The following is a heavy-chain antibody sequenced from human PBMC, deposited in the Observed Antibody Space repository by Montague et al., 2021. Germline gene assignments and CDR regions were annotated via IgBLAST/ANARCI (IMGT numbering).Heavy chain of an antibody. CDR1: VDSFTDYY. V-gene: IGHV4-34*01. Sequence: SETLSLTCDIYVDSFTDYYWGWISQTPGKGLEWIGETNHRGTTKSNPSLRTRVSLSLDTSKSQLSLTLQSVTAADTAVYYCVAIKWERQTRNYFEQWGPGILVSVSS. J-gene: IGHJ4*02. CDR3: VAIKWERQTRNYFEQ. D-gene: IGHD1-26*01. CDR2: TNHRGTT.